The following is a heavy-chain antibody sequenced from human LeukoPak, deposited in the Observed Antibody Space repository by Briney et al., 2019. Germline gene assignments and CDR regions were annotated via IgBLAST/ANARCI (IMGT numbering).Heavy chain of an antibody. Sequence: SETLSLTCTVSGGSINSYYWSWIRQPPGKGLEWIGQVYYSGGTDYNPSLKSRVTISVDTSKNQFSLKLSSVTAADTAVYYCASGSGAFDIWGQGTMVTVSS. J-gene: IGHJ3*02. V-gene: IGHV4-59*12. D-gene: IGHD3-3*01. CDR1: GGSINSYY. CDR3: ASGSGAFDI. CDR2: VYYSGGT.